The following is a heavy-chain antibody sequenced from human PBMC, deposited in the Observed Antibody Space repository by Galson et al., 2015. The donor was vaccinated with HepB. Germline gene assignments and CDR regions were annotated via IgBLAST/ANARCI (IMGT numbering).Heavy chain of an antibody. CDR2: IQYDGSNK. CDR1: GFTFSNYA. D-gene: IGHD1-1*01. CDR3: ARGTYYAMDV. J-gene: IGHJ6*02. Sequence: SLRLSCAASGFTFSNYAIHWVRQAPGKGLEWVALIQYDGSNKYYVDSVKGRFTISRDNSKNTLYLQMNSLRAEDTAVYYCARGTYYAMDVWGQGTTVSVSS. V-gene: IGHV3-30*02.